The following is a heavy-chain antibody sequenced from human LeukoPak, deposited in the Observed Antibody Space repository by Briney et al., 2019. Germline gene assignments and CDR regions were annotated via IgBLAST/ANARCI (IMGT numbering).Heavy chain of an antibody. V-gene: IGHV3-23*01. CDR1: GFTVRNDY. Sequence: SGGSLRLSCAASGFTVRNDYMSWVRQAPGKGLEWVSAISAGGGTYYADTVKGRFTISRDNSKNTLYLQMSSLRAEDTAVYYCAKRSSLNYFDSWGQGTLVTVSS. CDR3: AKRSSLNYFDS. J-gene: IGHJ4*02. CDR2: ISAGGGT. D-gene: IGHD3-16*01.